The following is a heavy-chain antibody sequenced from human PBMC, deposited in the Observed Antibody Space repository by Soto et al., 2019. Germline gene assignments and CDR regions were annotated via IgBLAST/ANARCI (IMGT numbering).Heavy chain of an antibody. J-gene: IGHJ4*02. V-gene: IGHV3-23*01. Sequence: GGSLRLSCAASGFSFSSYAMSWVRQAPGRGLEWVSAISGSGGSTFYADSVKGRFTISRDNFMNTLYLQINSLRAEDTAAYFCAKDGGSYYDGSDYYYSGSAFDYWGQGTLVTVSS. CDR2: ISGSGGST. D-gene: IGHD3-22*01. CDR1: GFSFSSYA. CDR3: AKDGGSYYDGSDYYYSGSAFDY.